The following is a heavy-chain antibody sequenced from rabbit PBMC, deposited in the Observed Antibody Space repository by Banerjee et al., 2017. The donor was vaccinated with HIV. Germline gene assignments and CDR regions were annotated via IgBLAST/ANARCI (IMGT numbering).Heavy chain of an antibody. Sequence: QQQLEESGGGLVKPGASLTLTCKASGFSFSSGYDMCWVRQAPGKGLEWIAYIYPDYGSTDYASWVNGRFTISLDNAQNTVFLQMTSLTAADTATYFCARYVDNSLHGMDLWGQGTLVTVS. V-gene: IGHV1S43*01. J-gene: IGHJ3*01. CDR2: IYPDYGST. CDR1: GFSFSSGYD. D-gene: IGHD4-1*01. CDR3: ARYVDNSLHGMDL.